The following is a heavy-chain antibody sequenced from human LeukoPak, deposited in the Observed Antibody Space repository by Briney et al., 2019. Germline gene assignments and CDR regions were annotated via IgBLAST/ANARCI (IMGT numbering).Heavy chain of an antibody. CDR2: IHTSGST. D-gene: IGHD6-19*01. Sequence: SETLSLTCFVSGGSITSYHWSWIRQPAGKGLEWIGQIHTSGSTNYNPSLKSRVAMSLDTSKTQFSLELSSVTAPTTSAYYCAGRAQTPGWSIDYWGQGALVTVSS. CDR3: AGRAQTPGWSIDY. V-gene: IGHV4-4*07. CDR1: GGSITSYH. J-gene: IGHJ4*02.